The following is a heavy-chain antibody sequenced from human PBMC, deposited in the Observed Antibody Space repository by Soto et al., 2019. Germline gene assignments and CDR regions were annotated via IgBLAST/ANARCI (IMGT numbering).Heavy chain of an antibody. Sequence: ASVKLSCKASGYTFTSYDINWVRQATGQGLEWMGWMNPNSGNTGYAQKFQGRVTMTRNTSISTAYMELSSLRSGDTAVYYCARCLADYDFRSGYYYYYYYMDVWGKGTTVTVSS. D-gene: IGHD3-3*01. J-gene: IGHJ6*03. CDR2: MNPNSGNT. V-gene: IGHV1-8*01. CDR1: GYTFTSYD. CDR3: ARCLADYDFRSGYYYYYYYMDV.